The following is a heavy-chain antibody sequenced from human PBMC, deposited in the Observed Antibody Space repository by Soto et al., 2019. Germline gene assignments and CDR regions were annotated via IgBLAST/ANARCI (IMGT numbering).Heavy chain of an antibody. CDR2: ISAYNGNT. V-gene: IGHV1-18*01. CDR1: GYTFTSYG. CDR3: ARDLGYYYGSEVCDP. D-gene: IGHD3-10*01. Sequence: QVQLVQSGAEVKKPGASVKVSCKASGYTFTSYGISWVRQAPGQGLEWMGWISAYNGNTNYAQKLQGRVTMTTDTSTSTDYMELRSLRSDDTAVYYCARDLGYYYGSEVCDPWGQGTLVTVSS. J-gene: IGHJ5*02.